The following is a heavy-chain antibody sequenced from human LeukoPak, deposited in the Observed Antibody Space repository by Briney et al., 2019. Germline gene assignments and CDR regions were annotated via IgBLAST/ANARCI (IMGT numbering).Heavy chain of an antibody. CDR3: ARAYGGNAYYFDY. J-gene: IGHJ4*02. Sequence: GGSLRLSCAVSGFTFSRSTMNWVRQAPGKGLEWVSSISSSSSYIYYADSVKGRFTISRDNAKNSLYLQMNSLRAEDTAVYYCARAYGGNAYYFDYWGQGTLVTVSS. V-gene: IGHV3-21*01. CDR1: GFTFSRST. D-gene: IGHD4-23*01. CDR2: ISSSSSYI.